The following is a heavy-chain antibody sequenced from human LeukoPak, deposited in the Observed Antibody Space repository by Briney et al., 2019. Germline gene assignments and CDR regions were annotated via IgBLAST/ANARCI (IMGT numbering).Heavy chain of an antibody. CDR3: ARLNVLLWFGELSTSDY. V-gene: IGHV1-18*01. CDR2: ISAYNGNT. CDR1: GGTFSSYA. Sequence: GASVKVSCKASGGTFSSYAISWVRQAPGQGLEWMGWISAYNGNTNYAQKLQGRVTMTTDTSTSTAYMELRSLRSDDTAVYYCARLNVLLWFGELSTSDYWGQGTLVTVSS. J-gene: IGHJ4*02. D-gene: IGHD3-10*01.